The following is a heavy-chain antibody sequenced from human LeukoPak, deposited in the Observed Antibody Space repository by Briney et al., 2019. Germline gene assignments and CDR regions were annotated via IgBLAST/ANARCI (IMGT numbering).Heavy chain of an antibody. CDR2: ISGSGGST. J-gene: IGHJ4*02. CDR1: GFTFSSYA. CDR3: AKDISMVRGVIIN. D-gene: IGHD3-10*01. V-gene: IGHV3-23*01. Sequence: GGSLRLSCTASGFTFSSYAMSWVRQAPGKGLEWVSAISGSGGSTYYADSVKGRFTISRDNSKNTLYLQMNSLRAEDTAVYYCAKDISMVRGVIINWGQGTLVTVSS.